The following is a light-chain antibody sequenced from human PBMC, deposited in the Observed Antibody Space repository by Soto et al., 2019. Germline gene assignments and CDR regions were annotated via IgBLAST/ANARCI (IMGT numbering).Light chain of an antibody. V-gene: IGLV2-14*03. Sequence: QSVLTQPASVSGSPGQSITISCTGTSSDVGGYNYVSWYQQHPGKAPKLTIYDVSDRPSGVSNRFSASKSGNTASLTISGLQAEDEADYYCCSYTSSSTPWVFGTGTKVTVL. CDR3: CSYTSSSTPWV. CDR1: SSDVGGYNY. J-gene: IGLJ1*01. CDR2: DVS.